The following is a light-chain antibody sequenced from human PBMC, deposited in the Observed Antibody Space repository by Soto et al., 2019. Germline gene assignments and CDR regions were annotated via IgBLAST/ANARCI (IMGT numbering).Light chain of an antibody. CDR1: QRVSSSY. CDR2: DAS. Sequence: TVSPPSQSTRSLSPAPSACLSWVASQRVSSSYLAWYQQKPGLAPRLLIYDASSRATGIPDRFSGSGSGTDFTLTISSLEPEDFAVYYCQQYGSSPCTFGQGTKGDIK. V-gene: IGKV3D-20*01. J-gene: IGKJ1*01. CDR3: QQYGSSPCT.